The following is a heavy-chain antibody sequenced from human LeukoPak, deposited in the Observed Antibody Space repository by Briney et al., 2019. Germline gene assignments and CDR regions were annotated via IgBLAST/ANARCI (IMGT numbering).Heavy chain of an antibody. J-gene: IGHJ5*02. V-gene: IGHV4-4*07. Sequence: SETLSLTCTVSGDSISSYYCSWIRQPAGKGLEWIGRIYTSGSTNYNPSLKSRVTMSVDTSKNQFSLKLSSVTAADTAVYYCARDEFALRYFDWLDHWFDPWGQGTLVTVSS. CDR1: GDSISSYY. CDR2: IYTSGST. D-gene: IGHD3-9*01. CDR3: ARDEFALRYFDWLDHWFDP.